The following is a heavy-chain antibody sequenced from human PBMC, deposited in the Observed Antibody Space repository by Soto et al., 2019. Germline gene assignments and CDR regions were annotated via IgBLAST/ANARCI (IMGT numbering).Heavy chain of an antibody. D-gene: IGHD3-9*01. CDR1: DDSINSDKYY. CDR3: ARLEGLATISYYFDF. J-gene: IGHJ4*02. CDR2: IYYRGNA. Sequence: QLQLQESGPGLVKPSETLSLTCSVSDDSINSDKYYWGWIRHPPGKALEGIGSIYYRGNAYYTPSLQTRVTISLDKSKSQFSLRLNSVTAADSAVYFCARLEGLATISYYFDFWGPGALVTVSS. V-gene: IGHV4-39*01.